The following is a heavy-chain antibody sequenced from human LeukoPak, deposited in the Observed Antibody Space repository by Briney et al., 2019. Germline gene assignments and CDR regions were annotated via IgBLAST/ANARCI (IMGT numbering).Heavy chain of an antibody. Sequence: PSETLSLTCIVSGGSISSSSYYWGWIRQPPGKGLEWIGSIYYSGSTYYNPSLKSRVTISVDTSKNQFSLKLSSVTAADTAVYYCARGYYYDSSGYMCAFDIWGQGTMVTVSS. CDR2: IYYSGST. J-gene: IGHJ3*02. V-gene: IGHV4-39*07. CDR3: ARGYYYDSSGYMCAFDI. CDR1: GGSISSSSYY. D-gene: IGHD3-22*01.